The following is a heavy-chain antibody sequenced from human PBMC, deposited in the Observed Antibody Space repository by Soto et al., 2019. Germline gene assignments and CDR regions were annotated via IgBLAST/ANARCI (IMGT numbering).Heavy chain of an antibody. D-gene: IGHD6-19*01. J-gene: IGHJ6*02. Sequence: SETLSLTCAVSGDSISSNYWWSWVRQPPGKGLEWIGEIYHSGSTNYYPSLRSRVTISVDKSKNQFSLKLNSLTAADTAVYYCARDNRLAVAGKYYYAMDVWGQGTTVT. CDR3: ARDNRLAVAGKYYYAMDV. V-gene: IGHV4-4*02. CDR2: IYHSGST. CDR1: GDSISSNYW.